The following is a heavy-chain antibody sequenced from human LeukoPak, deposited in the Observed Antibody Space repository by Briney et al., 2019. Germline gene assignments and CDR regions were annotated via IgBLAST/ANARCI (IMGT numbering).Heavy chain of an antibody. CDR1: GGSISSFY. CDR2: IYYSGST. CDR3: ARRGYYFEFFHH. Sequence: RSSETLSLTCTVSGGSISSFYWSWIRQPPGKGLEWIGYIYYSGSTNYNPSLKSRVTISVDTSKNQFSLKLSSVTAADTAVYYCARRGYYFEFFHHWGQGTLVIVSS. D-gene: IGHD3-22*01. V-gene: IGHV4-59*01. J-gene: IGHJ1*01.